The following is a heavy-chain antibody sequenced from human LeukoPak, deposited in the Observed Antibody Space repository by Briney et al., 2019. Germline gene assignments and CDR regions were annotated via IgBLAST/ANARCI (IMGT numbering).Heavy chain of an antibody. Sequence: TSETLSLTCAVYGGSFRGYYWSWIRQPPGKGLEWIGEINHSGGTNYNTSLKSRVTISVDTSKNQFSLKLSSVTAADTAVYYCARIKDYYMDVWGKGTTVTVSS. CDR1: GGSFRGYY. J-gene: IGHJ6*03. CDR3: ARIKDYYMDV. V-gene: IGHV4-34*01. CDR2: INHSGGT.